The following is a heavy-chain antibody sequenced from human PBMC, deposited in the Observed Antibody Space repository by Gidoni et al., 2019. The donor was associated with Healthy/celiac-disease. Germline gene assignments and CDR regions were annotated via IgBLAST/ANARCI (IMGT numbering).Heavy chain of an antibody. CDR1: GGSIRSGGYY. CDR3: ARVISDGRGVLYFDY. D-gene: IGHD3-10*01. V-gene: IGHV4-31*03. CDR2: IYYSGST. Sequence: QVQLQESGPGLVKPSQTLSLTCTVSGGSIRSGGYYWSWIRQHPGKGLEWIGYIYYSGSTYYNPSLKSRVTISVDTSKNQFSLKLSSVTAADTAVYYCARVISDGRGVLYFDYWGQGTLVTVSS. J-gene: IGHJ4*02.